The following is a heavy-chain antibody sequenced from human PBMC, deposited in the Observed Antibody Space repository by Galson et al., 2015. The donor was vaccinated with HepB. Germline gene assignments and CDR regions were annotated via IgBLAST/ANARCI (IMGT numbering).Heavy chain of an antibody. J-gene: IGHJ4*02. CDR2: ISGNDGRT. CDR1: GFTLDTYD. Sequence: SLRLSCAASGFTLDTYDMTWVRQAPGKGLDWVSSISGNDGRTYYADSVKGRFTISRDVSKNTLSLQMHSLRADDTAVYYCARVGGAYYYDISGALPDFWGQGTLVSVSA. V-gene: IGHV3-23*01. CDR3: ARVGGAYYYDISGALPDF. D-gene: IGHD3-22*01.